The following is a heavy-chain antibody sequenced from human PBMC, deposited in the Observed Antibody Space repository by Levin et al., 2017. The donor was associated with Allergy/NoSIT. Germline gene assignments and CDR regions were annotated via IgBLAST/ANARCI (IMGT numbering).Heavy chain of an antibody. CDR1: GFTFSSYA. J-gene: IGHJ6*02. V-gene: IGHV3-30*04. D-gene: IGHD6-19*01. CDR3: ARDSVAGTYGMDV. CDR2: ISYDGSNK. Sequence: GGSLRLSCAASGFTFSSYAMHWVRQAPGKGLEWVAVISYDGSNKYYADSVKGRFTISRDNSKNTLYLQMNSLRAEDTAVYYCARDSVAGTYGMDVWGQGTTVTVSS.